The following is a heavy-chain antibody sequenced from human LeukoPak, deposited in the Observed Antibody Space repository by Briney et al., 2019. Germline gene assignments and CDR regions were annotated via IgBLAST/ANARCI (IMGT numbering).Heavy chain of an antibody. CDR3: VRSPEREVIDS. J-gene: IGHJ4*02. CDR1: GYTFVNYW. CDR2: IFPGDSDT. V-gene: IGHV5-51*01. D-gene: IGHD1-1*01. Sequence: GESLKISCQASGYTFVNYWVAWVRQMSGKGLEWVGIIFPGDSDTRYSPSFQGQVTISADKSSRTVYLQWYSLKASDTAIYYCVRSPEREVIDSWGQGTLVTVS.